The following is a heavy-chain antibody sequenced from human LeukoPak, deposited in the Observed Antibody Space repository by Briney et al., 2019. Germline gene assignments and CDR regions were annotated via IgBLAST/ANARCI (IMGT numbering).Heavy chain of an antibody. J-gene: IGHJ4*02. CDR2: IWYDGSNK. Sequence: GGSLRLSCAASGFTFSSYGMHWVRQAPGKGLEWVAVIWYDGSNKYYADSVKGRFTISRDNSKNTLYLQMNSLRAEDTAVYYCASGEQYDFWSGYYTQYYFDYWGQGTLVTVSS. CDR3: ASGEQYDFWSGYYTQYYFDY. V-gene: IGHV3-30*02. CDR1: GFTFSSYG. D-gene: IGHD3-3*01.